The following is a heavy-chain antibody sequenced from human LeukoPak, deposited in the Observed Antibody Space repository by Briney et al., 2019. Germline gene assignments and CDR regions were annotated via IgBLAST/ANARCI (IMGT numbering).Heavy chain of an antibody. D-gene: IGHD3-10*01. CDR3: ARDRMILGVPFDY. J-gene: IGHJ4*02. V-gene: IGHV1-18*01. CDR2: ISVHNGNT. Sequence: ASVKVSCKASGDTFTSYTIYWVRQAPGQGLEWMGWISVHNGNTKYAQKLQGRVTLTTDTSTSTAYMELRSLRSDDTAVYYCARDRMILGVPFDYWGQGTLVTVSS. CDR1: GDTFTSYT.